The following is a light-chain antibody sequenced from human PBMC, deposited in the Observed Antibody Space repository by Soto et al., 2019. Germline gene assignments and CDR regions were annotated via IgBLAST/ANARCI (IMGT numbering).Light chain of an antibody. CDR3: HSYDSSLSGVV. CDR2: GNI. J-gene: IGLJ2*01. V-gene: IGLV1-40*01. Sequence: QSVLTQPPSVSGAPGQRVTISCTGNSSNIGAGFDVHWYQQLPGTAPQLLIYGNINRPSGVPDRSSGSKSGTSASLAITGLQAEDEADYYCHSYDSSLSGVVFGGGTKVTVL. CDR1: SSNIGAGFD.